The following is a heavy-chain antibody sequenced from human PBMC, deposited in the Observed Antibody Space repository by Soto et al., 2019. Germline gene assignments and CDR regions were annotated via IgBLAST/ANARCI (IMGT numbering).Heavy chain of an antibody. CDR3: ARDWNLDGGIDV. D-gene: IGHD1-1*01. J-gene: IGHJ6*02. CDR1: GFTFSSYA. V-gene: IGHV3-30-3*01. CDR2: ISYDGSNK. Sequence: QVQLVESGGGVVQPGRSLRLSCAASGFTFSSYAMHWVRQAPGKGLEWVAVISYDGSNKYYADSVKGRFTISRDNSKNTLDLQMNSLRAEDTAVYYCARDWNLDGGIDVWGQGTTVTVSS.